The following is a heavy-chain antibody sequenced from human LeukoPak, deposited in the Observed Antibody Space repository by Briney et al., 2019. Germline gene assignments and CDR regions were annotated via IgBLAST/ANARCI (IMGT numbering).Heavy chain of an antibody. CDR2: VIPIFGTA. J-gene: IGHJ4*02. CDR1: GGTFSSYA. CDR3: ARAGGYSYGSFDY. Sequence: SVKVSCKASGGTFSSYAISWVRQAPGQGLEWMGRVIPIFGTANYAQKFQGRVTITTDESTSTAYMELSSLRSEDTAVYYCARAGGYSYGSFDYWGQGTLVTVSS. V-gene: IGHV1-69*05. D-gene: IGHD5-18*01.